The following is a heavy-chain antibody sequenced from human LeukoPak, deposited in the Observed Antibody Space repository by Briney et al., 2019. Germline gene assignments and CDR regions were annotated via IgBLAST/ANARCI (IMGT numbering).Heavy chain of an antibody. CDR1: GYTFTRYA. V-gene: IGHV1-3*04. CDR3: ARGDDPDY. CDR2: INTGNGNT. J-gene: IGHJ4*02. Sequence: ASVKVSCKASGYTFTRYAMHWVRQAPGQWLEWMGWINTGNGNTKYSQKFQGRVTITRDTSASTVYMELSSLRSEDTAVYYCARGDDPDYWGQGTLVTVSS. D-gene: IGHD3-16*01.